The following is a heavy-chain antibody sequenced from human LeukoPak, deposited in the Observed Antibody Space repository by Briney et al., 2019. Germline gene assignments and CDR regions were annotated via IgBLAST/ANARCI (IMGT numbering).Heavy chain of an antibody. J-gene: IGHJ4*02. CDR2: ISWNSGSI. CDR3: AKDTISSWYDTQFDY. Sequence: GRSLRLSCAASGFTFDDYAMHWVRQAPGKGLEWVSGISWNSGSIGYADSVKGRFTISRDNAKNSLYLQMNSLRAEDTALYYCAKDTISSWYDTQFDYWGQGTLVTVSS. D-gene: IGHD6-13*01. CDR1: GFTFDDYA. V-gene: IGHV3-9*01.